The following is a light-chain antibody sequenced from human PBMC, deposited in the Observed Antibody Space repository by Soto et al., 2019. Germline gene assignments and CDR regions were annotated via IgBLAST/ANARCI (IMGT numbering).Light chain of an antibody. CDR3: QQDRSSPT. V-gene: IGKV3-20*01. Sequence: EIVLTQSPGTLSLSPGERATLSCRASQSVSSSYLAWYQQKAGQAPRLLIYGASSMATGSPDRFSGSGSGTDCTLTISRLEPEDFAVYYCQQDRSSPTFGQGTKVEIK. CDR2: GAS. J-gene: IGKJ1*01. CDR1: QSVSSSY.